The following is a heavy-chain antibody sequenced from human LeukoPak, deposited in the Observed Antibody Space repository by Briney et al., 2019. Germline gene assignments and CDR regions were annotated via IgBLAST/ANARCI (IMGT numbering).Heavy chain of an antibody. V-gene: IGHV1-2*02. Sequence: ASVKVSCKASGYTFTGYYMHWVRQAPGQGLEWMGWINPNSGGTNYAQRFQGRVTMTRDTSISTAYMELSRLRSEDTAVYYCARETFYTFGGVIAYNWFDPWGQGTLVTVSS. CDR2: INPNSGGT. CDR3: ARETFYTFGGVIAYNWFDP. J-gene: IGHJ5*02. D-gene: IGHD3-16*02. CDR1: GYTFTGYY.